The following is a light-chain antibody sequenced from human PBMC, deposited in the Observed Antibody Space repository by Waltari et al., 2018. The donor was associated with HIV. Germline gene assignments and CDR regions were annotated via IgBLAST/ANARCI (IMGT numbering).Light chain of an antibody. CDR2: PIH. J-gene: IGLJ3*02. CDR3: NSRDRAGHHVV. Sequence: SELPQDPAVSVALGQTVSITCQGDSLRTYYANWYLQKPGQAPVLVISPIHNRPSGIPDRFSGSSSGNTASLTITGAQAEDEGDYYCNSRDRAGHHVVFGGGTKLTVL. V-gene: IGLV3-19*01. CDR1: SLRTYY.